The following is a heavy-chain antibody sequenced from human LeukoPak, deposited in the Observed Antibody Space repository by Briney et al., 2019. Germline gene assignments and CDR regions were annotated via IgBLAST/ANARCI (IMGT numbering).Heavy chain of an antibody. J-gene: IGHJ5*02. Sequence: GGSLRLSCAASGFTFSSYGMHWVRQAPGKGLEWVAFIRYDGSNKYYADSVKGRFTISRDNSKNTLYLQMNSLRTEETAVYYCAKGPAMVRGTFDPWGQGTLVTVSS. D-gene: IGHD3-10*01. V-gene: IGHV3-30*02. CDR3: AKGPAMVRGTFDP. CDR2: IRYDGSNK. CDR1: GFTFSSYG.